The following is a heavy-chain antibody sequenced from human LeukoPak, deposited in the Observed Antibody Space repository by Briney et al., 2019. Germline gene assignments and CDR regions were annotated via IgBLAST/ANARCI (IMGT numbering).Heavy chain of an antibody. CDR1: GHTFTGYY. CDR2: INPNSGGT. D-gene: IGHD3-9*01. J-gene: IGHJ4*02. Sequence: GASVKVSCKASGHTFTGYYMHWVRQAPGQGLEWMGWINPNSGGTRYAQKFQSGVTMTRDTSISTAYMELSRLRSDDTAVYYCARGEALYYDIWDWGQGTLVTVSS. V-gene: IGHV1-2*02. CDR3: ARGEALYYDIWD.